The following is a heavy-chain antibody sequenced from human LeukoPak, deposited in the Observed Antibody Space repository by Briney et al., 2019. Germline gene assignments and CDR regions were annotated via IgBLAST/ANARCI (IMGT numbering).Heavy chain of an antibody. CDR1: GFTFSSFA. D-gene: IGHD1-26*01. J-gene: IGHJ4*02. CDR2: ISDSGGST. Sequence: PGGSLRLSCAASGFTFSSFAMSWVRQAPGKGLEWVSVISDSGGSTYYADSVKGRFTVSRDNSKNTLYLQMSSLRAEDTAVYYCAKGVGGTFAYYFDYWGQGTLVTVSS. V-gene: IGHV3-23*01. CDR3: AKGVGGTFAYYFDY.